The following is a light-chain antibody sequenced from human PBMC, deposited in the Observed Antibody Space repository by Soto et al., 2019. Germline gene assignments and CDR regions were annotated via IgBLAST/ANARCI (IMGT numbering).Light chain of an antibody. J-gene: IGKJ4*01. CDR3: QQYYSYPLP. CDR2: AAS. CDR1: QGISSY. V-gene: IGKV1-8*01. Sequence: AIRMTQSPSSFSASTGDRVTITCRASQGISSYLAWYQQKPGKAPKLLIYAASTLQSVVPSRFSGSGSGTDFTLTISCLQSEDVATYYCQQYYSYPLPFCGGTKVEIK.